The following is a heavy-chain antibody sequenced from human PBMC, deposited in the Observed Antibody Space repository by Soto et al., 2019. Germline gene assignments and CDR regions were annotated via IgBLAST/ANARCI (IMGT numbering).Heavy chain of an antibody. D-gene: IGHD1-7*01. CDR1: GGSFTSNNW. CDR3: ASRDPGTSVDY. V-gene: IGHV4-4*02. Sequence: QVQLQESGPGLVKPSGTLSLTCAVSGGSFTSNNWWTWVRQPPGQGLEWIGEIYRTGSTNYNPSLKSRVNISLDKSENPFSLKVTSLTAADTAVYYCASRDPGTSVDYWGQGTLVTVSS. J-gene: IGHJ4*02. CDR2: IYRTGST.